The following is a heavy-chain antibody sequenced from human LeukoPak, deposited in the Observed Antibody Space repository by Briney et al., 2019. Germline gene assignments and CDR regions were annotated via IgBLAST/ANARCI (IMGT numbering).Heavy chain of an antibody. Sequence: SVKVSCKASGATFSSYAINWVRQAPGQGLEWMGGTIPLIGMTDYARKFQDRDTITADKFTSTAYMEMSSLRSEDTAVYYCVTNLNGYNPFDYWGQGTLVSVSS. D-gene: IGHD5-24*01. CDR1: GATFSSYA. V-gene: IGHV1-69*10. CDR2: TIPLIGMT. J-gene: IGHJ4*02. CDR3: VTNLNGYNPFDY.